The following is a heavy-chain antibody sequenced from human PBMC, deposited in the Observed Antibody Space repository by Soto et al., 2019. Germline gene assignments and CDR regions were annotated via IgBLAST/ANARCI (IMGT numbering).Heavy chain of an antibody. CDR2: ISSNGGST. CDR3: ARGPGYYFDY. V-gene: IGHV3-64*01. CDR1: GFTFSSYA. Sequence: EVQLVESGGGLVQPGGSLRLSCAASGFTFSSYAMHWVRQAPGKGLEYVSAISSNGGSTYYANSVKGRFTISRANSKNTLYLQMGSLRAEDMAVYYCARGPGYYFDYWGQGTLVTVSS. J-gene: IGHJ4*02.